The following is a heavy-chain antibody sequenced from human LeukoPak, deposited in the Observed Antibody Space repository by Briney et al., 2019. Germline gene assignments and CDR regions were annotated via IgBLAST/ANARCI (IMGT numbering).Heavy chain of an antibody. CDR3: ARDWYCSSTSCYKGDLFDY. V-gene: IGHV3-23*01. D-gene: IGHD2-2*02. J-gene: IGHJ4*02. CDR1: GFTFSSYA. CDR2: ISGSGGST. Sequence: PGGSLRLSCAASGFTFSSYAMNWVRQAPGKGLEWVSAISGSGGSTYYADSVKGRFTISRDNSKNTLYLQMNSLRAEDTAVYYCARDWYCSSTSCYKGDLFDYWGQGTLVTVSS.